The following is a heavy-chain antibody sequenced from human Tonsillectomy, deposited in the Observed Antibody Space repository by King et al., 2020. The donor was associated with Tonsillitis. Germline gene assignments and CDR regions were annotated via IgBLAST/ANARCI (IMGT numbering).Heavy chain of an antibody. V-gene: IGHV4-61*02. J-gene: IGHJ6*03. CDR3: ARSPTFPGATVSLCYFFYRDV. CDR1: GDSISSGDYY. D-gene: IGHD5/OR15-5a*01. Sequence: VQLQESGPGLVKPSQTLSLICTVSGDSISSGDYYWSWIRQPAGKGLEWIGRVYTSGSTNYNPSLRSRVTLSVDMSKKQFSLRLTSVTTADSAVYYCARSPTFPGATVSLCYFFYRDVWGKGTTVTVSS. CDR2: VYTSGST.